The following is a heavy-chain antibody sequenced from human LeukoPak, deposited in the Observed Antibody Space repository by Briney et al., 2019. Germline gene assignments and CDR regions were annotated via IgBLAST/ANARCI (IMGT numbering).Heavy chain of an antibody. CDR1: RRTFSGYY. CDR3: ARGLSSASKGSVHWFDP. D-gene: IGHD6-6*01. J-gene: IGHJ5*02. CDR2: INHSERT. V-gene: IGHV4-34*01. Sequence: SETLSLTCAVYRRTFSGYYWGWIRQPPGKGLEWIGEINHSERTNYNPSLKSRVTVSVDTSKNQFSLKLSSVTAADTAVYYCARGLSSASKGSVHWFDPWGQGTLVTVSS.